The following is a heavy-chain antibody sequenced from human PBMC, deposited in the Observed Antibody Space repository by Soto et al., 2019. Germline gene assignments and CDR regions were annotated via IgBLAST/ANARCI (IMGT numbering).Heavy chain of an antibody. CDR3: ARVQSAYGGNWFDP. V-gene: IGHV3-53*02. D-gene: IGHD4-17*01. CDR2: VYSGSNL. CDR1: GLTVGGIY. Sequence: EVHLVETGGRLIQPGGSLRLSCAVSGLTVGGIYMTWVRQAPGKGLEWVSIVYSGSNLYYADSVRGRFTISRDTSKNTLYLQMNNLRVEDTAVYFCARVQSAYGGNWFDPWGQGTLVTVSA. J-gene: IGHJ5*02.